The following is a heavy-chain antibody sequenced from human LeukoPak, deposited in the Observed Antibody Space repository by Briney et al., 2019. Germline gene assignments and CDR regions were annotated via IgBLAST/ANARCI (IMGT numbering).Heavy chain of an antibody. J-gene: IGHJ2*01. V-gene: IGHV3-7*01. CDR1: GFTFSSYW. D-gene: IGHD2-21*02. CDR2: IKQDGSEK. CDR3: ARVPAGLLFGSEPNWYFDL. Sequence: SGGSLRLSCAASGFTFSSYWMSWVRQAPGKGLEWVANIKQDGSEKYYVDSVKGRFTISRDNAKNSLYLQMNSLRAEDTAVYYCARVPAGLLFGSEPNWYFDLWGRGTLVTVSS.